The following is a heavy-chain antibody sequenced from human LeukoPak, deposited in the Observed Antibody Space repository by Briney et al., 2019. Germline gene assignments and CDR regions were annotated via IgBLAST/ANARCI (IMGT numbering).Heavy chain of an antibody. CDR2: INSDGSST. J-gene: IGHJ4*02. Sequence: GAPRLSCAASGFTFSNYWMHWVRQAPGKGLVWVSRINSDGSSTRYADSVKGRFTISRDNAKNTLYLQMNSLRAEDTAVYYCGRELDWLPTLDYWGQGTLVTVSS. V-gene: IGHV3-74*01. D-gene: IGHD3-9*01. CDR3: GRELDWLPTLDY. CDR1: GFTFSNYW.